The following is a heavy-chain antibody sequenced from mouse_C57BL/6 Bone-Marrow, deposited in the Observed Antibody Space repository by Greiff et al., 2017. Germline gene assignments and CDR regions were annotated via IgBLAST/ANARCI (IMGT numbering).Heavy chain of an antibody. CDR3: ARHLYYDPYPYAMDY. J-gene: IGHJ4*01. Sequence: VHVKQSGAELVKPGASVKLSCTASGFNIKDYYMHWVKQRTEQGLEWIGRIDPEDGETKYAPKFQGKATITADTSSNTAYLQLSSLTSEDTAVYYCARHLYYDPYPYAMDYWGQGTSVTVSS. CDR2: IDPEDGET. D-gene: IGHD2-4*01. CDR1: GFNIKDYY. V-gene: IGHV14-2*01.